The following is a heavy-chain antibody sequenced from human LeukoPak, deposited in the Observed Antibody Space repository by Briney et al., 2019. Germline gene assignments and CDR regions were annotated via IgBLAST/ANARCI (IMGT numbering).Heavy chain of an antibody. CDR3: ARGSIAAAGTGGVRNWFDP. D-gene: IGHD6-13*01. V-gene: IGHV4-34*01. CDR1: GGSFSGYY. Sequence: PSETLSLTCAVYGGSFSGYYWSWIRQPPGKGLEWIGEINHSGSTNYNPSLKSRVTISVDTSKNLFSLKLSSVTAADTAVYYCARGSIAAAGTGGVRNWFDPWGQGTLVTVSS. J-gene: IGHJ5*02. CDR2: INHSGST.